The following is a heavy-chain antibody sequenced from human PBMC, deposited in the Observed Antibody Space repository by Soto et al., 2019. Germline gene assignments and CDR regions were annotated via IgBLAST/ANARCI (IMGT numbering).Heavy chain of an antibody. J-gene: IGHJ4*02. Sequence: QVQLQESGPGLVKPSQTLSLTCTVSGGSISSGVYYWSWFRQHPAKGLEWIVYISYSGSSYYHPSLKMRVTISVVTSENQFSLKLSSVTAADTAVYYCAGSSERLRDTYFDYWCQGTLVTVSS. CDR1: GGSISSGVYY. CDR2: ISYSGSS. D-gene: IGHD4-17*01. V-gene: IGHV4-31*03. CDR3: AGSSERLRDTYFDY.